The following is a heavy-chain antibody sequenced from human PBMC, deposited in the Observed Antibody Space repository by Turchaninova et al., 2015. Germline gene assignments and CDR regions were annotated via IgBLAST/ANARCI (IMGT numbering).Heavy chain of an antibody. CDR3: AREQWLRDQPLFDY. CDR1: GESFSGHY. D-gene: IGHD5-12*01. CDR2: INHGGNT. V-gene: IGHV4-34*02. J-gene: IGHJ4*02. Sequence: QVQLQQWGAGLLKPSETLSLTCAVYGESFSGHYWSWIRKSPGKGLEWIGKINHGGNTHSNPSLKSRVTISVDTSKSQFSLRLISVTAADTAVYYCAREQWLRDQPLFDYWGQGTLVTVSS.